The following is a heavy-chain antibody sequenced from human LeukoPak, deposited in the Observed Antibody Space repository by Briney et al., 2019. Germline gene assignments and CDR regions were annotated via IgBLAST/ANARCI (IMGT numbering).Heavy chain of an antibody. CDR1: GGSFSGYY. J-gene: IGHJ4*02. D-gene: IGHD3-10*01. V-gene: IGHV4-34*01. Sequence: SETLSLTCAVYGGSFSGYYWSWIRQPPGKGLEWIGEINHSGSTNYNPSLKSRVTISVDTSKNQFSLKVNSVTAADTAVYYCARSGSSSLDYWGQGTLVNVSS. CDR2: INHSGST. CDR3: ARSGSSSLDY.